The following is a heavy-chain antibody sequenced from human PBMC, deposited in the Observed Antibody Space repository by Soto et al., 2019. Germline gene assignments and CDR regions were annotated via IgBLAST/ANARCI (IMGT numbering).Heavy chain of an antibody. J-gene: IGHJ6*02. CDR1: GFTFSSYG. CDR2: ISYDGSNK. Sequence: QVQLVESGGGVVQPGRSLRLSCAASGFTFSSYGMNWVRQAPGKGLEWVAVISYDGSNKYYADSVKGRFTISRDSSKNMLYLQMNSLRAEDTAVYYCAKEYRSSWHYYYGMYVWGQGTTVTVSS. CDR3: AKEYRSSWHYYYGMYV. V-gene: IGHV3-30*18. D-gene: IGHD6-13*01.